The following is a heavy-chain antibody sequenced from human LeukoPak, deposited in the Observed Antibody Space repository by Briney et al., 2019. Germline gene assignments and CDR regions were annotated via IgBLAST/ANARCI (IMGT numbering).Heavy chain of an antibody. D-gene: IGHD3-9*01. CDR1: GYTFTGYY. Sequence: ASVKVSCKASGYTFTGYYMHWVRQAPGQGLEWMGWINPNSGGTNYAQNFQGRVTMTRDTSISTAYMELSRLRSDDTAVYYCARVTKDILTGFYYYYYMDVWGKGTTVTISS. CDR2: INPNSGGT. V-gene: IGHV1-2*02. CDR3: ARVTKDILTGFYYYYYMDV. J-gene: IGHJ6*03.